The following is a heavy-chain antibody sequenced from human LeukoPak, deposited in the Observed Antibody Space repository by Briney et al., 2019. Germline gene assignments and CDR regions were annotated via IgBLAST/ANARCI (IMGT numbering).Heavy chain of an antibody. D-gene: IGHD6-13*01. V-gene: IGHV4-39*07. CDR3: AKSRSGAGLFDS. J-gene: IGHJ4*02. CDR1: GGSISSSSYY. Sequence: SETLSFTCTVSGGSISSSSYYWGWIRQSPGKGLEWIGSIYHSGSTYYNPSLKSRVTISVDTSKNQFSLKLSSVTAADTAVYYCAKSRSGAGLFDSWGQGTLVTVSS. CDR2: IYHSGST.